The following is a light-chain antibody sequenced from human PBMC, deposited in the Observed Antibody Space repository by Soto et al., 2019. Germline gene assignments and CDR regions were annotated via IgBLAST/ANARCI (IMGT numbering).Light chain of an antibody. Sequence: QSALTQPASVSGSPGQSITISCTGTSSDVGAYDYVSWYQQHPGKAPKLILYEVSNRPSGLSDRFSGSKSGNTASLTISGLQGEDEAYYYCSSFTISNTWVFGGGTKLTVL. CDR1: SSDVGAYDY. J-gene: IGLJ3*02. V-gene: IGLV2-14*01. CDR2: EVS. CDR3: SSFTISNTWV.